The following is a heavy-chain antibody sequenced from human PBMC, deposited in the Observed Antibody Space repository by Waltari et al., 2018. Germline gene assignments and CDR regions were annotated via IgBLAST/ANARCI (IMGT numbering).Heavy chain of an antibody. CDR2: INHSGST. V-gene: IGHV4-34*01. D-gene: IGHD3-3*01. CDR3: ARALPRITIFGVFIIGNWFDP. J-gene: IGHJ5*02. CDR1: GGSFSGYY. Sequence: QVQLQQWGAGLLKPSETLSLTCAVYGGSFSGYYWSWIRQPPGKGLGWIGEINHSGSTNYNPYLKSRVTISVDTSKNQFALKLSSVTAADTAVYYCARALPRITIFGVFIIGNWFDPWGQGTLVTVSS.